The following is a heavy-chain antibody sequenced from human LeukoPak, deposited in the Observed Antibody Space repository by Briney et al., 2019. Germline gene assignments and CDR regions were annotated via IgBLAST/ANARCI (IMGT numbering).Heavy chain of an antibody. D-gene: IGHD2-2*01. CDR3: ARDPFRIVVVPAPTIPDDY. J-gene: IGHJ4*02. Sequence: ASVKVSCKASGYTFTGYYMHWVRQAPGQGLEWMGWINPNSGGTNYAQKFQGRVTTTRDTSISTAYMELSRLRSDDTAVYYCARDPFRIVVVPAPTIPDDYWGQGTLVTVSS. V-gene: IGHV1-2*02. CDR2: INPNSGGT. CDR1: GYTFTGYY.